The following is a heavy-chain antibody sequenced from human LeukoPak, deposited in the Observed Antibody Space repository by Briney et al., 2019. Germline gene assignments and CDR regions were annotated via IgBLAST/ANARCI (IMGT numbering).Heavy chain of an antibody. CDR3: ARDLWAVPAAILYNWFDP. Sequence: GGSLRLSCAASGFTFSSHWMHWVRQAPGKGLVWVSFINNDGRVTRYADSVKGRFTISRDNAKNTVYLQMNSLRAEDTAMYYCARDLWAVPAAILYNWFDPWGQGTLVTVSS. V-gene: IGHV3-74*01. CDR2: INNDGRVT. CDR1: GFTFSSHW. D-gene: IGHD2-2*02. J-gene: IGHJ5*02.